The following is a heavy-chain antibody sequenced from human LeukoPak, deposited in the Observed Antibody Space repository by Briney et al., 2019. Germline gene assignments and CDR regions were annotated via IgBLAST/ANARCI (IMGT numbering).Heavy chain of an antibody. CDR1: GFTFSVYG. CDR2: IWHDGTNK. J-gene: IGHJ4*02. Sequence: GGSLRLSCAASGFTFSVYGMHWVRQAPGKGLEWVAVIWHDGTNKYYADSVKGRFTIFRDNCDDTLFLQMNSLRAEDTAVYYCARAVGPFDYWGQGTLVSVSS. V-gene: IGHV3-33*01. CDR3: ARAVGPFDY.